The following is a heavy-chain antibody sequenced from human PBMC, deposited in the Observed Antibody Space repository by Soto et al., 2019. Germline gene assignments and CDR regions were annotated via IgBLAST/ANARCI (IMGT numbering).Heavy chain of an antibody. Sequence: QITLKESGPTLVKPTQTLTLTCTFSGFSLTTNGVGVGWIRQPPGQHLERLALIYWDDDQRYSPSLKSRLTSAKDNSKNQVVLNITNMDTVDTATYYCAHDYVGYYGMDVWGQGTTVTVSS. D-gene: IGHD4-17*01. J-gene: IGHJ6*02. CDR3: AHDYVGYYGMDV. CDR2: IYWDDDQ. V-gene: IGHV2-5*02. CDR1: GFSLTTNGVG.